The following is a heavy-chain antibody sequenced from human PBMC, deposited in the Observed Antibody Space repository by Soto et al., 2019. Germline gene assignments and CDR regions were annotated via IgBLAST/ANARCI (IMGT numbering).Heavy chain of an antibody. CDR1: GGSLSGYY. CDR3: ARARRAYYGSGRYDFDY. D-gene: IGHD3-10*01. V-gene: IGHV4-34*01. CDR2: INHSGST. J-gene: IGHJ4*02. Sequence: QVQLQQWGAGLLKPSETLSLTCAVYGGSLSGYYWSWIRQPPGKGLECIGEINHSGSTNYNPSLKSRVNMSVDTSKNQFSLKLSSVTAADTAMYYCARARRAYYGSGRYDFDYWGQGTLVTVSS.